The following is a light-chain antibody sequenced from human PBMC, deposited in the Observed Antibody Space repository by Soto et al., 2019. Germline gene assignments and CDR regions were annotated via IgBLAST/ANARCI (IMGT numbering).Light chain of an antibody. CDR2: YDS. Sequence: SYELTQPPSVSVAPGKTARITCGGNNIGNKSVHWYQQKPGQAPVLVIYYDSDRPSGIPERFSGSNSGNTATLTISRVEAGDEADYYCQVWYSSSDHPKVFGTGTKVTVL. CDR3: QVWYSSSDHPKV. V-gene: IGLV3-21*04. CDR1: NIGNKS. J-gene: IGLJ1*01.